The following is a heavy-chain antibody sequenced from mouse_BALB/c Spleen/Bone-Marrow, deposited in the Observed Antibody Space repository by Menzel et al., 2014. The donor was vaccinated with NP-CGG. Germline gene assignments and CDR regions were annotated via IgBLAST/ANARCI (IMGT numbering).Heavy chain of an antibody. D-gene: IGHD1-1*01. CDR2: ISSGGNYT. CDR3: VRSYGSSYAMDY. CDR1: GFTFGSYA. V-gene: IGHV5-9-4*01. Sequence: EVKLMESGGGLVKPGGSLKLSCAASGFTFGSYAMSWVRQSPEKRLEWVAEISSGGNYTYYPDTVTGRFTISRDNAKNILYLEMSSLRSDDTAMYYCVRSYGSSYAMDYWGQGTSVTVSS. J-gene: IGHJ4*01.